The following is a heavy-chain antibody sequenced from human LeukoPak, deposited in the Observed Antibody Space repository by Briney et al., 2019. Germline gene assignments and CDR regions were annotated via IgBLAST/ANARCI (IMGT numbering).Heavy chain of an antibody. V-gene: IGHV1-46*01. Sequence: ASVKVSCKASGYTFTNYYMHWVRQAPGQGLEWMGIINPSGGSTSYAQKFQGRVTITADKSTSTAYMELSSLRSEDTAVYYCASCIAAAWWFDPWGQGTLVTVSS. D-gene: IGHD6-13*01. CDR2: INPSGGST. CDR3: ASCIAAAWWFDP. J-gene: IGHJ5*02. CDR1: GYTFTNYY.